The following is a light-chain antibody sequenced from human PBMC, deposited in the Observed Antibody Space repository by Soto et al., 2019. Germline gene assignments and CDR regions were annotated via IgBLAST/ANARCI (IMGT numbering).Light chain of an antibody. V-gene: IGKV1-39*01. CDR1: QSISSY. CDR3: QQSDVTPYT. CDR2: AAS. J-gene: IGKJ2*01. Sequence: DIQMTQSPSSLSASVGDRITITCRASQSISSYLNWYQQKPGKVPNVLIYAASSLRSGVPSRFSGSGFGTDFTLTISSLQPEDFATYYCQQSDVTPYTFGQGTKLEIK.